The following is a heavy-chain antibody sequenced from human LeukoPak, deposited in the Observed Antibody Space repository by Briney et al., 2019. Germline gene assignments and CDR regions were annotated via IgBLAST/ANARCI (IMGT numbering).Heavy chain of an antibody. J-gene: IGHJ6*03. CDR1: GGLISSYY. CDR3: ARHLYYYYMDV. Sequence: SETLSLTCTVSGGLISSYYWSWLRQPPGKGLEWIGYIYYSGSTNYNPSLKSRVTIPVDTSKNQFSLKLSSVTAAGTAVYYCARHLYYYYMDVWGKGTTVTVSS. V-gene: IGHV4-59*08. CDR2: IYYSGST.